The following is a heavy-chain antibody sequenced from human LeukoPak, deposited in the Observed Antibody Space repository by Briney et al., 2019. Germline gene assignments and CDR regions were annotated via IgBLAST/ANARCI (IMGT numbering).Heavy chain of an antibody. CDR1: GYTFTSYD. CDR2: MNPNSGNT. D-gene: IGHD3-16*01. Sequence: ASVKVSCKASGYTFTSYDINWVRQATGQGLEWMGWMNPNSGNTGYAQKFQGRVTMTRNTSISTAYMELSSLRSEDTAVYYCARVGYDYVWGSYQRWFDPWGQGTLVTVSS. CDR3: ARVGYDYVWGSYQRWFDP. J-gene: IGHJ5*02. V-gene: IGHV1-8*01.